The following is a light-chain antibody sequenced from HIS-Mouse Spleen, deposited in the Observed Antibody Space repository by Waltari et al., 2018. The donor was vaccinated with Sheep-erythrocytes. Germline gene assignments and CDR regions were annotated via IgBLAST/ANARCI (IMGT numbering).Light chain of an antibody. CDR1: SSDVGGYNY. V-gene: IGLV2-11*01. Sequence: QSALTQPRSVSGSPGQSVTISCTGTSSDVGGYNYVSWYQQHPGKAPKLMIYDVSKLPSGVPDRVSGSKSGNTASLTISGLQAEDEADYYCCSYAGSYNHVFATGTKVTVL. J-gene: IGLJ1*01. CDR3: CSYAGSYNHV. CDR2: DVS.